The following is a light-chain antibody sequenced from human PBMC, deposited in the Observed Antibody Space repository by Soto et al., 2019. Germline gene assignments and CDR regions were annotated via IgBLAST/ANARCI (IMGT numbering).Light chain of an antibody. CDR1: SSDIGAYKY. CDR2: EVS. Sequence: QCALTQPASVYGSPGQSVTISCTGTSSDIGAYKYVSWYQHYPGKSPRLLIYEVSNRPSGVSNRFSASKSGNTASLTISGLQAEDEADYYCCSYRSSSTLVFGGGTKLTVL. J-gene: IGLJ2*01. V-gene: IGLV2-14*01. CDR3: CSYRSSSTLV.